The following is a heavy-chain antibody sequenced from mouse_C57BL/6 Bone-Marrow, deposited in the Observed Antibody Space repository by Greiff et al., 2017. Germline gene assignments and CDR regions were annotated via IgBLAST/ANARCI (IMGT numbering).Heavy chain of an antibody. Sequence: QVQLQQPGAELVRPGSSVKLSCKASGYTFTSYWMHWVKQRPIQGLEWIGNIDPSDSETHYNQKFKDKATLTVDKSSSTAYMQLSSLTSEDSAVYYCAPTGVDWYFDVWGTGTTVTVSS. V-gene: IGHV1-52*01. CDR2: IDPSDSET. J-gene: IGHJ1*03. CDR1: GYTFTSYW. CDR3: APTGVDWYFDV. D-gene: IGHD1-1*01.